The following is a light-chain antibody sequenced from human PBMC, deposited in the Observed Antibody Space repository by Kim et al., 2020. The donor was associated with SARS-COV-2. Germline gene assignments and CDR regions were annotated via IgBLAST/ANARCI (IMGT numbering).Light chain of an antibody. V-gene: IGLV3-1*01. CDR3: QAWDSSTVV. CDR2: HDS. J-gene: IGLJ3*02. Sequence: SYELTQPPSVSVSPGQTASITCSGDKLGDKYAYWYQQKPGQSPVLVIYHDSKRPSGIPERFSGSNSGNTATLTISGTQAMDEAYYYCQAWDSSTVVFGGGTQLTV. CDR1: KLGDKY.